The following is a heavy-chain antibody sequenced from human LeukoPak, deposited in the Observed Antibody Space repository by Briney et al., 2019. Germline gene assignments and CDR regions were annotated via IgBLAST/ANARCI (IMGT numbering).Heavy chain of an antibody. J-gene: IGHJ3*02. Sequence: GGSLRLSCAASRFTFSSYAMSWVRQAPGKGLEWVSAISDSGGRTYYADSVKGRFTISRDNSKNTLYLQMNSLRAEDTAVYYCAKDPDSSSWFLSPFDIWGQGTMVTVSS. CDR2: ISDSGGRT. CDR3: AKDPDSSSWFLSPFDI. D-gene: IGHD6-13*01. CDR1: RFTFSSYA. V-gene: IGHV3-23*01.